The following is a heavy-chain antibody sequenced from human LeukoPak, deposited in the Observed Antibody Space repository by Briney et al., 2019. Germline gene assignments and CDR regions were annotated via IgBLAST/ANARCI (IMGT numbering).Heavy chain of an antibody. V-gene: IGHV1-69*05. D-gene: IGHD6-19*01. CDR1: GGTFSSYA. CDR2: IIPIFGTA. J-gene: IGHJ4*02. Sequence: SVKVSCKASGGTFSSYAISWVRQAPGQGLEWMGGIIPIFGTANYAQKFQGRVTITTDESTSTAYMELSSLRSEDTAVYYCARDKPTVMAVAGMASLDYWGQGTLVTVSS. CDR3: ARDKPTVMAVAGMASLDY.